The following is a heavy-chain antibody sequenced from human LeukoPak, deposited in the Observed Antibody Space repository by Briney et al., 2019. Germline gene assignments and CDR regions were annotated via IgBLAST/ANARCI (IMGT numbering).Heavy chain of an antibody. V-gene: IGHV1-2*02. D-gene: IGHD3-22*01. Sequence: ASVKVSCKASGYTFTCYYMHWVQQAPGQELEWMGWINPNSGGTNYAQKFQGRVTMTRDTSISTAYMELSRLRSDDTAVYYCAREGGSGYYYGATAEYFQHWGQGTLVTVSS. CDR1: GYTFTCYY. J-gene: IGHJ1*01. CDR2: INPNSGGT. CDR3: AREGGSGYYYGATAEYFQH.